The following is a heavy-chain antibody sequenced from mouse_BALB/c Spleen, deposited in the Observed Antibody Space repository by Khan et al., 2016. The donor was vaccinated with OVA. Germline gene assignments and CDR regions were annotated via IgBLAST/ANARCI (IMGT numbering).Heavy chain of an antibody. Sequence: QIQLVQSGPELKKPGETVKISCKASGYTFTNYGMNWVKQAPGKGLKWMGWINTYTGEPTYTDDFKGRFAFSLETSASTAYLQINNLTHEDTATYVWARGARYGCFDVGGAGTTVTVSS. CDR2: INTYTGEP. V-gene: IGHV9-3-1*01. CDR3: ARGARYGCFDV. CDR1: GYTFTNYG. J-gene: IGHJ1*01.